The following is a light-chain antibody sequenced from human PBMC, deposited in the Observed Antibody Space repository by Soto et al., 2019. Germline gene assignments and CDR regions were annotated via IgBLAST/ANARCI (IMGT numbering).Light chain of an antibody. CDR3: CSYAGSYTLGV. CDR2: DVT. CDR1: SSDVGGYNF. J-gene: IGLJ3*02. Sequence: QSALTQPRSVSGSPGQSVAISCTGTSSDVGGYNFVSWYQQYPGKAPKLIIYDVTKRPSGVPDRFSGSKSGNTASLTISGLQAEDEADYYCCSYAGSYTLGVFGGGTKLTV. V-gene: IGLV2-11*01.